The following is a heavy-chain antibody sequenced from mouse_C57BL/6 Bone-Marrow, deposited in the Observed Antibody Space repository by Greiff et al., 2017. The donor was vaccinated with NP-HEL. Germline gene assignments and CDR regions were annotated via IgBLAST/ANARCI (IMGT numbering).Heavy chain of an antibody. CDR3: ARGAY. Sequence: QVQLKESGAELVKPGASVKISCKASGYEFSNYWMNWVKQRPGKGLEWIGQIYPGDGDTNYNGKFKDKVTLTADKSSSTAYMQLSRLTSEDSAVYFCARGAYWGQGTLVTVSA. CDR1: GYEFSNYW. V-gene: IGHV1-80*01. CDR2: IYPGDGDT. J-gene: IGHJ3*01.